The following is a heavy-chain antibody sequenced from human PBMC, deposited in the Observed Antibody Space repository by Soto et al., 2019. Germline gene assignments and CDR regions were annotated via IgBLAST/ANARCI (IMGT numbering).Heavy chain of an antibody. J-gene: IGHJ4*02. CDR3: ARHLDEYSNASGFDY. V-gene: IGHV5-51*01. D-gene: IGHD6-6*01. Sequence: GESLKISCKGSGYSFSSHWIGWVREMPGKGLEWMGIIYPGDSNIRYSPSFEGQIDMSVDMSINTAYLRLSSLKASDTATDYCARHLDEYSNASGFDYWGQGTLVTVSS. CDR2: IYPGDSNI. CDR1: GYSFSSHW.